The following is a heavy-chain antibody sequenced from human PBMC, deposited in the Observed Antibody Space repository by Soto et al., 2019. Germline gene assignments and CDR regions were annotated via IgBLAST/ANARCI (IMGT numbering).Heavy chain of an antibody. J-gene: IGHJ6*02. CDR2: IYPGNSDT. CDR3: APSNFYYGMDV. Sequence: PGESLKISCKGSGYTFTNYWIGWVRQMPGKGLECMGIIYPGNSDTKYNPSFQGQVTISADKSITTTYLQWSSLKASDTAIYYCAPSNFYYGMDVWGQGTTVTVSS. CDR1: GYTFTNYW. V-gene: IGHV5-51*01.